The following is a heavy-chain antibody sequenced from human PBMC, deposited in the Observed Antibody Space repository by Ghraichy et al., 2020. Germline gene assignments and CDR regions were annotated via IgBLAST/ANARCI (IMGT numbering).Heavy chain of an antibody. Sequence: SETLSLTCAVYGGSLSGYYWSWIRQPPGKGLEWIGEMNHGGTTNYNPSLKSRVTLSVDMSTNQFSLNLSSVTAADTAVYYCARQGACTTASCYSGWFDPWGQGTLVTVSS. CDR3: ARQGACTTASCYSGWFDP. V-gene: IGHV4-34*01. CDR1: GGSLSGYY. J-gene: IGHJ5*02. D-gene: IGHD2-2*01. CDR2: MNHGGTT.